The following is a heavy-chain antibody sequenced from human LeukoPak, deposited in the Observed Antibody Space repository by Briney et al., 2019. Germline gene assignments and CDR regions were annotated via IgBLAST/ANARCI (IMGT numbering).Heavy chain of an antibody. V-gene: IGHV3-48*03. D-gene: IGHD5-18*01. CDR2: ISSSGTTV. Sequence: PGGSLRLSCAASGFTFSSYEMNWVRQAPGKGLEWVSYISSSGTTVYYADSVKGRFTISRDNAKNSLYLQMNSLRAEDTAVYYCARAWDTTVVTLRLYYWGQGTLVTVSS. CDR3: ARAWDTTVVTLRLYY. CDR1: GFTFSSYE. J-gene: IGHJ4*02.